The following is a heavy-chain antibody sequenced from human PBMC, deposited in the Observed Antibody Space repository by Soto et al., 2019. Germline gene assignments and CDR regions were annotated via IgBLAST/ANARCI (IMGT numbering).Heavy chain of an antibody. CDR2: IKEDGTNT. J-gene: IGHJ4*02. V-gene: IGHV3-7*01. CDR3: ARGGGIVDN. Sequence: EVQVVESGGDLVQPGGSLRLSCAASGFAFNNDWMTWVRQASGKGLEWVASIKEDGTNTYYADSVRGRFTLSRDNTKNSLYLQMNSLRAEDTAFYYCARGGGIVDNWGQGTRVTVSS. CDR1: GFAFNNDW. D-gene: IGHD3-10*01.